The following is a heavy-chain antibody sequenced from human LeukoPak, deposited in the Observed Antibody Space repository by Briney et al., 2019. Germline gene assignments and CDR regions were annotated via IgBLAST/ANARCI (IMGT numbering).Heavy chain of an antibody. Sequence: EASVKVSCKASGYTFTGYYMHWVRQAPGQGLEWMGWINPNSGGTNYAQKFQGRVTMTRDTSISTAYMELSRLRSDDTAVYYCARRDYYYYYYMDVWGKGTTVTVSS. CDR3: ARRDYYYYYYMDV. CDR2: INPNSGGT. J-gene: IGHJ6*03. V-gene: IGHV1-2*02. CDR1: GYTFTGYY.